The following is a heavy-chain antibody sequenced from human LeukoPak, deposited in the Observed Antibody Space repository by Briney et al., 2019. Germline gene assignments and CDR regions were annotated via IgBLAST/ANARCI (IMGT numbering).Heavy chain of an antibody. D-gene: IGHD3-3*01. CDR3: ATNQDFGVVIDI. CDR1: GFTLRKSW. J-gene: IGHJ3*02. Sequence: GGSLRLSCAASGFTLRKSWMHWVRQAPGKGLAWVSRINSDGSTSNYADSVKGRFTISRDNAKNTLYLQMNGLRAEDTAVYYCATNQDFGVVIDIWGQGTMVTVSS. CDR2: INSDGSTS. V-gene: IGHV3-74*01.